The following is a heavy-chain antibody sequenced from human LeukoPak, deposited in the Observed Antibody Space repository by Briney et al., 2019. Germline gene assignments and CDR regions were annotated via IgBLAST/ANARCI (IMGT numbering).Heavy chain of an antibody. V-gene: IGHV1-69*05. CDR2: IIPIFGTA. J-gene: IGHJ3*02. CDR1: GGTFSSYA. CDR3: ARDLGELERHGGAFDI. Sequence: SVKVSCKASGGTFSSYAISWVRQAPGQGLEWMGGIIPIFGTANYAQKFQGRVTITTDESTSTAYMELSSLRSEDTAMYYCARDLGELERHGGAFDIWGQGTMVTVSS. D-gene: IGHD1-1*01.